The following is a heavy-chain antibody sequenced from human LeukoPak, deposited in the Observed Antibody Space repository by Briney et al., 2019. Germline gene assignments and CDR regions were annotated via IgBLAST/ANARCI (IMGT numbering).Heavy chain of an antibody. J-gene: IGHJ4*02. CDR3: AKDARRTNGWYFFDY. D-gene: IGHD6-19*01. Sequence: GGSLRLSCAASGFAFSSLAMGWVRQAPGQGLEWVSVISDSGSLTYYADSVKGRFTISRDNSKNTPFLQMNSLRAEDTAVYYCAKDARRTNGWYFFDYWGQGTLVTVSS. V-gene: IGHV3-23*01. CDR2: ISDSGSLT. CDR1: GFAFSSLA.